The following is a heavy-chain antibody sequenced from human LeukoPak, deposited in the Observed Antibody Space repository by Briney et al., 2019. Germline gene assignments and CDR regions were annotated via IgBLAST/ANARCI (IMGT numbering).Heavy chain of an antibody. CDR2: IKPDGSEK. Sequence: PGGSLRLSCAASGFTFNIYGMNWVRQAPGKGLEWVASIKPDGSEKYYLDSVKGRFTISRDNARDSLYLQMNSLRDDDTSVYFCARDASALYWGRGTLVTVSS. J-gene: IGHJ4*02. CDR3: ARDASALY. D-gene: IGHD6-19*01. CDR1: GFTFNIYG. V-gene: IGHV3-7*01.